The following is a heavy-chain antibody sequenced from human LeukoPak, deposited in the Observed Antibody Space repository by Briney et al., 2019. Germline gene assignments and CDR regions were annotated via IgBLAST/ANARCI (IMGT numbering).Heavy chain of an antibody. V-gene: IGHV3-23*01. Sequence: GGSLRLSCVASGYSFNNYAMNWVRQAPGKGLEWVSLIIGSSGSTFYADSVKGRFTISRDKSKNTLYLQMNSLRAEDTAVYYCAKGAYDYIEIAYFDYWGQGSLVTVSS. J-gene: IGHJ4*02. CDR3: AKGAYDYIEIAYFDY. CDR1: GYSFNNYA. D-gene: IGHD5-12*01. CDR2: IIGSSGST.